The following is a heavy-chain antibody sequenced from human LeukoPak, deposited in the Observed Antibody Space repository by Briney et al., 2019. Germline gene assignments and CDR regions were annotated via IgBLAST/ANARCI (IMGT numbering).Heavy chain of an antibody. CDR2: IIPIFGTA. J-gene: IGHJ3*02. V-gene: IGHV1-69*05. Sequence: GASVKVSCKASGGTFSSYAISWVRQAPGQGLEWMGGIIPIFGTANYAQKFQGRVTITTDESTSTAYMELSSPRSEDTAVYYCARVLGRIVGATYAFDIWGQGTMVTVSS. CDR3: ARVLGRIVGATYAFDI. CDR1: GGTFSSYA. D-gene: IGHD1-26*01.